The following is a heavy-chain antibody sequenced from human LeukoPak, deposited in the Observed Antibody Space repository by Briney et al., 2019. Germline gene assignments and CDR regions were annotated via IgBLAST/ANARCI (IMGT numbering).Heavy chain of an antibody. V-gene: IGHV3-23*01. CDR1: GGSFSGYY. J-gene: IGHJ4*02. CDR3: AKDSAAGTLPYYFDY. CDR2: ISGSGGST. Sequence: PSETLSLTCAVYGGSFSGYYWSWVRQAPGKGLEWVSAISGSGGSTYYADSVKGRFTISRDNSKNTLYLQMNSLRAEDTAVYYCAKDSAAGTLPYYFDYWGQGTLVTVSS. D-gene: IGHD6-13*01.